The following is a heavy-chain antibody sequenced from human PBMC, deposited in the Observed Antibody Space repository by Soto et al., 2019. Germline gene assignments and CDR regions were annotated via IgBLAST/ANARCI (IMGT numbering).Heavy chain of an antibody. CDR1: GYSISAYY. CDR2: IDPKNGGT. CDR3: GRDDYGIFPY. Sequence: QVQLVQSGTEVKKPGASVKVSCQASGYSISAYYIHWVRQAPGQGLEWMGWIDPKNGGTVSAQKFQGRRTMTRDTSISTVYMDLSGLTSDDTALYCCGRDDYGIFPYWGQGSLVTVSS. V-gene: IGHV1-2*02. D-gene: IGHD3-10*01. J-gene: IGHJ4*02.